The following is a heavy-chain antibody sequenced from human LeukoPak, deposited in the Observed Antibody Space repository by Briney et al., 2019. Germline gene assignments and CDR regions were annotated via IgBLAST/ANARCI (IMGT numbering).Heavy chain of an antibody. CDR2: INWNGGST. Sequence: GGSLRLSCAASGFAFDDYGMSWVRQAPGKGLEWVSGINWNGGSTGYADSVKGRFTISRDNAKNSLYLQMNSLRAEDTALYYCARDQVGATTYYFYYYMDVWGKGTTVTVSS. CDR1: GFAFDDYG. D-gene: IGHD1-26*01. V-gene: IGHV3-20*04. CDR3: ARDQVGATTYYFYYYMDV. J-gene: IGHJ6*03.